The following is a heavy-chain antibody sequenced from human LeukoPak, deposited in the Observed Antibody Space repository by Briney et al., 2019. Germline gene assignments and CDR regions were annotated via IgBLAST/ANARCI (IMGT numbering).Heavy chain of an antibody. D-gene: IGHD3-10*01. CDR3: ARDLEGYYYASGNYPQ. J-gene: IGHJ4*02. V-gene: IGHV3-53*01. Sequence: GGSLRLSCAASGFTVSNSFMGWVRQAPGKGLEWVSVIYNGGSIYYADSVKGRFTISRDNSKNTLYLQMDSLRADDTAVYYCARDLEGYYYASGNYPQWGQGTLVTVSS. CDR1: GFTVSNSF. CDR2: IYNGGSI.